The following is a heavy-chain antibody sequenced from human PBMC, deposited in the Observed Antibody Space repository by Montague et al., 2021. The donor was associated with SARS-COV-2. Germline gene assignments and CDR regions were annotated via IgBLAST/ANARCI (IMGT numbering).Heavy chain of an antibody. V-gene: IGHV4-39*01. CDR2: IFYSGST. J-gene: IGHJ4*02. D-gene: IGHD3-10*01. CDR1: GGSISSSSYY. CDR3: ASMVRAQVYYLDY. Sequence: SETLSLTCTVSGGSISSSSYYWGWIRQPPGKGLEWIGSIFYSGSTDYNPSLKSRVTISVDTSKNQSSLKLSSVTAADTAVYYCASMVRAQVYYLDYWGQGTLVTVSS.